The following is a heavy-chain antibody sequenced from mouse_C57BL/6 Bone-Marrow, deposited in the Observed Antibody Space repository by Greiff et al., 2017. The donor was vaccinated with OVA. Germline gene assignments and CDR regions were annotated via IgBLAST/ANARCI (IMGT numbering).Heavy chain of an antibody. Sequence: QVQLQQSGAELARPGASVKLSCKASGYTFTSYGISWVKQRTGQGLEWIGEIYPRSGNTYYNEKFKGKATLTEDKSSSTAYMELRSLTSEDSAVYFCARRVMITTIFDYWGQGTTLTVSS. V-gene: IGHV1-81*01. D-gene: IGHD2-4*01. CDR2: IYPRSGNT. J-gene: IGHJ2*01. CDR1: GYTFTSYG. CDR3: ARRVMITTIFDY.